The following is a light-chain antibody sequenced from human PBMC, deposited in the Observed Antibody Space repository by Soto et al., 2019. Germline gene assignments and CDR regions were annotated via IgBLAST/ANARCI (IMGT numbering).Light chain of an antibody. CDR1: QSITIY. Sequence: DIQMTQSPSSLSSSXGDRVTITXXASQSITIYLNWYQQQPGKAPRLLIYGASTLQTGVPSRFSGSGSMTDFTLTISDLQPEDFATYYCQQTYTAPRTFGQGTKVDNK. J-gene: IGKJ1*01. CDR3: QQTYTAPRT. V-gene: IGKV1-39*01. CDR2: GAS.